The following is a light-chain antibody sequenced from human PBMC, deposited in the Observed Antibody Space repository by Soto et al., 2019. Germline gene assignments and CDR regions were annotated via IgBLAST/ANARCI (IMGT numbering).Light chain of an antibody. V-gene: IGKV1-5*03. J-gene: IGKJ1*01. CDR2: KAS. CDR1: QSISSW. CDR3: QPYNSYFRT. Sequence: DIQMTHSPSTLSASVGNRVTITCRTSQSISSWLAWYQRKPGKAPKLLIYKASSLESGVPSRFSGSGSGTEFTLTISSLQPDDFATYYCQPYNSYFRTCAQGTKVDIK.